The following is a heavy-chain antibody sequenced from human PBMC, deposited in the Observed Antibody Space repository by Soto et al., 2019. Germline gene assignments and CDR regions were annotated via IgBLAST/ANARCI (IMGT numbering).Heavy chain of an antibody. CDR3: ARDDYGDYCFDD. J-gene: IGHJ4*02. CDR2: ISYDGSNK. V-gene: IGHV3-30-3*01. Sequence: VGSLRLSCAASGFTFSSYDMHWVRQAPGKGLEWVAGISYDGSNKYYAESVKARFTISRDNSKNTLYLQMNSLRPEDTAVYYCARDDYGDYCFDDWGQGTLVTVSS. CDR1: GFTFSSYD. D-gene: IGHD4-17*01.